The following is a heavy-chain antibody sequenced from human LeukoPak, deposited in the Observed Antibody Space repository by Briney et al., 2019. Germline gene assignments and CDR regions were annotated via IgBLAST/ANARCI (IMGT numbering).Heavy chain of an antibody. V-gene: IGHV3-30*02. Sequence: GGSLRLSCAASGITFSRYGMHWVRQAPGKGLEWVAFIRYDGSNKYYADSVKGRFTISRDNSKNTLYLQMDSLRSEDTAVYYCARGYVLRYFDWLAYYWGQGTLVTVSS. J-gene: IGHJ4*02. CDR2: IRYDGSNK. D-gene: IGHD3-9*01. CDR3: ARGYVLRYFDWLAYY. CDR1: GITFSRYG.